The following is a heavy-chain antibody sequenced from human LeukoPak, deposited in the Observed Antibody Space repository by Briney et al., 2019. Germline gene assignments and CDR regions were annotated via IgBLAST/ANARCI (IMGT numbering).Heavy chain of an antibody. V-gene: IGHV3-21*01. CDR2: ISSSSSYI. J-gene: IGHJ4*02. CDR3: ARSSSSDDY. CDR1: GFTFSSYS. D-gene: IGHD6-6*01. Sequence: TGGSLRLSCAASGFTFSSYSMNWVRQAPGKGLEWVSSISSSSSYIYYAASVKGRFTISRDNAKNSLYLQMNSLRAEDTAVYYCARSSSSDDYWGQGTLVTVSS.